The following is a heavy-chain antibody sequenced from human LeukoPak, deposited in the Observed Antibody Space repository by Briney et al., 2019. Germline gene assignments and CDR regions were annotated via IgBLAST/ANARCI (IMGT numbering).Heavy chain of an antibody. V-gene: IGHV4-38-2*02. CDR1: GYSISSGFY. CDR2: IYHSGST. CDR3: ARSYPRPSDY. Sequence: SETLSLTCTVSGYSISSGFYWGWIRQPPGKGLEWIGEIYHSGSTNYNPSLKSRVTISVDKSKNQFSLKLSSVTAADTAVYYCARSYPRPSDYWGQGTLVTVSS. J-gene: IGHJ4*02. D-gene: IGHD6-6*01.